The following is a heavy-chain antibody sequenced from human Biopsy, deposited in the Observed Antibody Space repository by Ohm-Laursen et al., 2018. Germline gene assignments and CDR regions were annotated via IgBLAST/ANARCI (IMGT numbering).Heavy chain of an antibody. CDR1: GGSISSYY. CDR2: IYTSGIT. Sequence: SETLSLTCNVSGGSISSYYWSWIRQSPGKGLEWIGQIYTSGITSYNPSLKSRVTMSVDTSKNKFSLRVSSVTAADTAVYYCARDRDRRGWFDPWGQGTLVTVSS. D-gene: IGHD1-14*01. V-gene: IGHV4-4*07. J-gene: IGHJ5*02. CDR3: ARDRDRRGWFDP.